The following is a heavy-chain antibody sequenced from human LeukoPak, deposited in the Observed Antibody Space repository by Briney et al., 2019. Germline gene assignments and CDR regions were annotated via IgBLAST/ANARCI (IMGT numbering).Heavy chain of an antibody. D-gene: IGHD1-26*01. CDR2: TCDRSKWYS. Sequence: RSQTLSLTCAISGDSVSSSTAAWNWIRQSPSRGLEWLVRTCDRSKWYSDFAEYVKSRITIDPDTSKNQFSLQLNPVTPDDTAVYFCARGQTYSGRIFDYWGQGTLVTVSS. CDR3: ARGQTYSGRIFDY. V-gene: IGHV6-1*01. CDR1: GDSVSSSTAA. J-gene: IGHJ4*02.